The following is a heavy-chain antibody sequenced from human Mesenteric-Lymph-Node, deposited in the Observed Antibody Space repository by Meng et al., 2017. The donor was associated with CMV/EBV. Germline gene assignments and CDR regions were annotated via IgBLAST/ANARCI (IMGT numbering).Heavy chain of an antibody. CDR3: ARDRDTDWYSPFDY. D-gene: IGHD3-9*01. V-gene: IGHV1-2*06. Sequence: QVQLVQSGAEVKKPGASVRVSCKASGYTFIDYYINWVRQAPGQGLEWMGRINPKTGGRSYAQNFQDRVTMTRDTSINTAYMEVNRLNSDDTAMYYCARDRDTDWYSPFDYWGPGTLVTVSS. CDR2: INPKTGGR. CDR1: GYTFIDYY. J-gene: IGHJ4*02.